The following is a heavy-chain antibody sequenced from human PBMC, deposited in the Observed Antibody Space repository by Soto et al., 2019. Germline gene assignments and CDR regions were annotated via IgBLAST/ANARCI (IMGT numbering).Heavy chain of an antibody. J-gene: IGHJ4*02. CDR1: GFNLNNAW. CDR2: IKSETDSGTT. V-gene: IGHV3-15*01. Sequence: GGSLRLSCAASGFNLNNAWVSWVRQAPGKGLEWIGHIKSETDSGTTDYAAPVKGRFTISRDGSDNTLYLQMNSLKTEDTAVYYCAKRGTYCTNGVCLDYWGQGTLVTVSS. D-gene: IGHD2-8*01. CDR3: AKRGTYCTNGVCLDY.